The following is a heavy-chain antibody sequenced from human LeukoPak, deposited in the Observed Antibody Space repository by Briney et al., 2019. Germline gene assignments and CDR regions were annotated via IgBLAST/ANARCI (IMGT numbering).Heavy chain of an antibody. D-gene: IGHD2-21*01. CDR3: ARAGSGVVSSIDY. CDR2: ISYDGSNK. J-gene: IGHJ4*02. CDR1: GFTFSSYA. V-gene: IGHV3-30-3*01. Sequence: PGRSLRLSCAASGFTFSSYAMHWVRQAPGKGLEWVAVISYDGSNKYYADSVKGRFTISRDNAKNSLYLQMNSLRAEDTAVYYCARAGSGVVSSIDYWGQGTLVTVSA.